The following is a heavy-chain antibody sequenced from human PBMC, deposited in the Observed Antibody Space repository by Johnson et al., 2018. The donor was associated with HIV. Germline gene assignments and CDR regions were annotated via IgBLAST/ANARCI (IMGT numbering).Heavy chain of an antibody. J-gene: IGHJ3*02. CDR1: GFTFSSYA. CDR3: ARERMAAAGTDAFDI. D-gene: IGHD6-13*01. V-gene: IGHV3-30*02. CDR2: IRYDGSNK. Sequence: VQLVESGGGLVKPGGSLRLSCAASGFTFSSYAMHWVRQAPGKGLEWVAFIRYDGSNKYYADSVKGRFTISRDNSKNTLYLQMNSLRAEDTAVYFCARERMAAAGTDAFDIWGQGTMVAVSS.